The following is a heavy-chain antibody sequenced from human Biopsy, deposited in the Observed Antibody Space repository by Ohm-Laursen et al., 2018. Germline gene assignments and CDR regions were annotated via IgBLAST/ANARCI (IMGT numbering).Heavy chain of an antibody. CDR1: GGPFSGYY. J-gene: IGHJ4*02. CDR3: ARGSNWNDWSFDY. Sequence: PSETLSLTCAVYGGPFSGYYWSWIRQPPGKGLEWIGEMNHGGSTNYNSSLKSRVTISVDTSKNQFSLKLNSVTAADTAVYYCARGSNWNDWSFDYWGQGTVVTVPS. D-gene: IGHD1-20*01. CDR2: MNHGGST. V-gene: IGHV4-34*01.